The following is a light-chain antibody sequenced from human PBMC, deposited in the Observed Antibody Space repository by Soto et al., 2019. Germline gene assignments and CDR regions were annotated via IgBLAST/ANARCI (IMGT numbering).Light chain of an antibody. V-gene: IGLV2-14*01. Sequence: QSALTQPASLSGSPGQSITISCTGTSSDVGDYNYVSWYQQHPGKAPKLMIYEVSNRPSGVSNRFSGSKSGNTASLTISGLQAEDEADYYCSSFTSINTWVFGGGTKLTVL. J-gene: IGLJ3*02. CDR3: SSFTSINTWV. CDR1: SSDVGDYNY. CDR2: EVS.